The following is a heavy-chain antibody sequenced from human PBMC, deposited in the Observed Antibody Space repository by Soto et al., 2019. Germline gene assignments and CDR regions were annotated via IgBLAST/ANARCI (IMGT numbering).Heavy chain of an antibody. J-gene: IGHJ3*01. CDR3: ARVTVPYGTVGQCDAFDL. CDR1: GFSLTTSRVG. Sequence: QITLTESGPMLVKPTQTLTLTCTFSGFSLTTSRVGVGWIRQPPGKALEWLAVIYWDDDKRYSPSQQGRLTIVKDTPKSHVVLRRTNMDPVVPDTTYCARVTVPYGTVGQCDAFDLRVRGAMVTVS. D-gene: IGHD2-21*02. CDR2: IYWDDDK. V-gene: IGHV2-5*02.